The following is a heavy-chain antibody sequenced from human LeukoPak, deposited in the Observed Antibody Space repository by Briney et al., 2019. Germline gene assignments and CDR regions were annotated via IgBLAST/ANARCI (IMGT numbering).Heavy chain of an antibody. J-gene: IGHJ6*03. CDR2: ISSNGGST. CDR1: GFTFSSYA. CDR3: ARATVTTYYYYYYMDV. D-gene: IGHD4-17*01. V-gene: IGHV3-64*01. Sequence: PGGSLRLSCAASGFTFSSYAMHWVRQAPGKGLEYVSAISSNGGSTYYANSVKGRFTISRDNSKNTLYLQMGSLRAEDMAVYYCARATVTTYYYYYYMDVWGKGTTVTISS.